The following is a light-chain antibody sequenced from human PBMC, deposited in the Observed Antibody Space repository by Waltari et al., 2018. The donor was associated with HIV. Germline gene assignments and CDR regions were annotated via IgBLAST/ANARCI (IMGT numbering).Light chain of an antibody. CDR2: GAS. CDR1: QRIDTTS. V-gene: IGKV3D-7*01. CDR3: LQDYNLPGA. Sequence: VLTQSPGTLSVSPGARPTFSCRASQRIDTTSLSRYQQKPGQAPRLVIYGASTRASGIPPRFSGSGSGTDFTLTISSLQPEDFASYYCLQDYNLPGAFGQGTRVEIK. J-gene: IGKJ1*01.